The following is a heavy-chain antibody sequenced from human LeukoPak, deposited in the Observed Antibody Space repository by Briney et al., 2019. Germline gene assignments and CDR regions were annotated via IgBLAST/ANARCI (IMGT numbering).Heavy chain of an antibody. D-gene: IGHD6-13*01. J-gene: IGHJ5*02. CDR1: GGSISSSSDY. CDR2: VYYSGST. CDR3: ARLVATGTNRFDP. Sequence: SETLSLTCTVSGGSISSSSDYWGWIRQPPGKGLEYIGTVYYSGSTYYNPSLKSRVTISVDTSKNQFSLRLSSVTAADTAVYYCARLVATGTNRFDPWGQGTLVTVSS. V-gene: IGHV4-39*07.